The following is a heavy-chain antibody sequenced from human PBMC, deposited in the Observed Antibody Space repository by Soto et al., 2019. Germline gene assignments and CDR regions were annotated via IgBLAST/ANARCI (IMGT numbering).Heavy chain of an antibody. Sequence: GASVKVSCKASGGTFSSYAISWVRQAPGQGLEWMGGINPIFGTANYAQKFQGRVTITADESTSTAYMELSSLTSEDTAVYYCASPDVSLSYYCYHCIDLWGQGTPVTVSS. CDR1: GGTFSSYA. V-gene: IGHV1-69*13. CDR2: INPIFGTA. J-gene: IGHJ6*02. CDR3: ASPDVSLSYYCYHCIDL.